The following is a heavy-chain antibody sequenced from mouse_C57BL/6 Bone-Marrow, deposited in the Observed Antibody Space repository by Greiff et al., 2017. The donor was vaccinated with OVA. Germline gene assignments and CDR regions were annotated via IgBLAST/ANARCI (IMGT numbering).Heavy chain of an antibody. CDR2: IYPGSGNT. CDR1: GYTFTDYY. V-gene: IGHV1-76*01. CDR3: ARERGQLRLLLDY. Sequence: QVQLKQSGAELVRPGASVKLSCKASGYTFTDYYINWVKQRPGQGLEWIARIYPGSGNTYYNEKFKGKATLTAEKSSSTAYMQLSSLTSEDSAVYFCARERGQLRLLLDYWGQGTTLTVSS. D-gene: IGHD3-2*02. J-gene: IGHJ2*01.